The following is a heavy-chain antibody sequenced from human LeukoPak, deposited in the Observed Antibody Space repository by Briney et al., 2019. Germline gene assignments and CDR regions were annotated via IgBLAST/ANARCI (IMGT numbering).Heavy chain of an antibody. D-gene: IGHD4-17*01. CDR1: GFSVSGNY. J-gene: IGHJ3*02. Sequence: GGSLRLSCAASGFSVSGNYMSWVRQAPGKGLEWVSFIHTSGSTFYADSVKGRVTISRDNSKNTLYLQMNSLRAEDTAVYYCAKDPNGDYIGTFDIWGQGTMVTVSS. CDR3: AKDPNGDYIGTFDI. V-gene: IGHV3-53*01. CDR2: IHTSGST.